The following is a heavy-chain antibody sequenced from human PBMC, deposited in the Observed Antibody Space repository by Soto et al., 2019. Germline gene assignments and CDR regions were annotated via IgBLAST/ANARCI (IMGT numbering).Heavy chain of an antibody. J-gene: IGHJ6*03. D-gene: IGHD2-2*01. V-gene: IGHV3-48*01. CDR3: ARDSYCSSTSCLPGYYYYYMDV. Sequence: PGGSLRLSCAASGFSFSDYSMNWVRQAPGRGLEWVSYISSSSFTIHYADSVKGRFTISRDNSKNTLYLQMNSLRAEDTAVYYCARDSYCSSTSCLPGYYYYYMDVWGKGTTVTDSS. CDR2: ISSSSFTI. CDR1: GFSFSDYS.